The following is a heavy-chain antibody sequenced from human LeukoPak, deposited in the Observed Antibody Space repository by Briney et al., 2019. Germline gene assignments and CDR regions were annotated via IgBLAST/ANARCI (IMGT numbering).Heavy chain of an antibody. CDR2: IYYSGST. CDR3: ARRQTGTSYFDY. D-gene: IGHD1-1*01. CDR1: GGSISGYY. V-gene: IGHV4-59*08. J-gene: IGHJ4*02. Sequence: SETLSLTCTVPGGSISGYYWSWIRQPPGKGLEWIGYIYYSGSTNYNPSLKSRVTLSVDTSKNQFSLNLSSVTAADTAVYYCARRQTGTSYFDYWGQGTLVTVSS.